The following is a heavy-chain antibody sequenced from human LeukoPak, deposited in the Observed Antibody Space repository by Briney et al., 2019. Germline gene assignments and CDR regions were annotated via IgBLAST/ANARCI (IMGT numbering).Heavy chain of an antibody. Sequence: PGGSLRLSCVASEFTFSSYSMNWVRQAPGKGLEWVSYISGTGSTIYYADSVQGRFTISRDNAKNPLYLQMNSLTAEDTAVYYCARVLGGSTSGGDYWGQGPLVTVSS. CDR1: EFTFSSYS. D-gene: IGHD3-16*01. J-gene: IGHJ4*02. CDR2: ISGTGSTI. V-gene: IGHV3-48*04. CDR3: ARVLGGSTSGGDY.